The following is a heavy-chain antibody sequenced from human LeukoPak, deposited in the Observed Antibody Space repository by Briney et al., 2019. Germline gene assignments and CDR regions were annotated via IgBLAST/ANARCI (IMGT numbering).Heavy chain of an antibody. CDR1: GYSISSGYY. V-gene: IGHV4-38-2*01. CDR2: IYHSGST. J-gene: IGHJ5*02. Sequence: SETLSLTCAVSGYSISSGYYWGWIRQPPGKGLEWIGSIYHSGSTYYNPSLKSRVTISVDTSKNQFSLKLSSVTAADTAVYYCARTIAAANWFDPWGQGILVTVSS. CDR3: ARTIAAANWFDP. D-gene: IGHD6-13*01.